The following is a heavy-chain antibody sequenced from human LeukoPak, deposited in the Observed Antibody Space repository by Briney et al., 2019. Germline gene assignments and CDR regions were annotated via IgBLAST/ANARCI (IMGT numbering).Heavy chain of an antibody. CDR1: GGSISSGGYY. V-gene: IGHV4-31*03. CDR3: ARESMVRGVTSFDY. J-gene: IGHJ4*02. Sequence: SETLSLTCTVSGGSISSGGYYWSWIRQHPGKGLEWIGYIYYSGSTYYNPSLKSRVTISVDTSKNQFSLKLSSVTAADTAVYYCARESMVRGVTSFDYWGQGTLVTVSS. CDR2: IYYSGST. D-gene: IGHD3-10*01.